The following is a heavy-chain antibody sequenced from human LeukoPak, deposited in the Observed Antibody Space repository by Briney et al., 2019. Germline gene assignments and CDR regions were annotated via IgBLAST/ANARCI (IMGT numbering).Heavy chain of an antibody. CDR3: AKGDTTWELPHDY. D-gene: IGHD1-26*01. CDR2: IYSDGST. CDR1: GFTVSSNY. Sequence: PGGSLRLSCAASGFTVSSNYMSWVRQAPGKGLEWVSIIYSDGSTYYADSVKGRFTISRDNSKNTLYLQMNSLRAEDTAVYYCAKGDTTWELPHDYWGQGTLVTVSS. J-gene: IGHJ4*02. V-gene: IGHV3-66*01.